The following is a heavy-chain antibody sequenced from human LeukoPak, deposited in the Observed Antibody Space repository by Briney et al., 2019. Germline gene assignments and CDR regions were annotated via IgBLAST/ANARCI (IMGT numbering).Heavy chain of an antibody. CDR3: ARDSLRPDYFDY. Sequence: ASVKVSCKASGYTFTGYYMHWVRQAPGQGLEWMGWISAYNGNTNYAQKLQGRVTMTTDTSTSTAYMELRSLRSDDTAVYYCARDSLRPDYFDYWGQGTLVTVSS. V-gene: IGHV1-18*04. CDR1: GYTFTGYY. CDR2: ISAYNGNT. J-gene: IGHJ4*02.